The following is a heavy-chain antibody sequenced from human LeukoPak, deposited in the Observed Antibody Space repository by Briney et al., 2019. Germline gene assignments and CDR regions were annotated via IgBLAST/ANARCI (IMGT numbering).Heavy chain of an antibody. J-gene: IGHJ4*02. V-gene: IGHV4-30-4*02. CDR2: IYYSGNT. CDR1: GGSISSGDYY. D-gene: IGHD3-10*01. Sequence: SETLSLTCTVSGGSISSGDYYWSWIRQPPGKGLEWIGYIYYSGNTYYNPSLKSRVTISVDTSKNQFSLKLSSVTAADTAVYYCARELLWFGELLIDYWGQGTLVTVSS. CDR3: ARELLWFGELLIDY.